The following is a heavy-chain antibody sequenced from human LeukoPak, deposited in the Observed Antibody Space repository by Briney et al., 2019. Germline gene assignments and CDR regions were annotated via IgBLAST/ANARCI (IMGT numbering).Heavy chain of an antibody. V-gene: IGHV4-39*01. CDR1: GGPISTGTYY. CDR2: IYYRGST. J-gene: IGHJ4*02. CDR3: ARRRYPGYSSGLFDY. Sequence: SETLSLTCTVPGGPISTGTYYWGWIRQPPGKGLECIGSIYYRGSTYYNPSLKSRVTISVDTSNNQFSLNLSSVTAADTAVYYCARRRYPGYSSGLFDYWGQGTLVTVSS. D-gene: IGHD6-19*01.